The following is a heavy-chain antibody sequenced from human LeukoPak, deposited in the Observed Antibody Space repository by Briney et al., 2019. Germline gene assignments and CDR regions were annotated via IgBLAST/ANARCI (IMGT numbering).Heavy chain of an antibody. V-gene: IGHV1-2*04. J-gene: IGHJ3*02. Sequence: GASVKVSCKASGYTFTGYYMHWVRQAPGQGLEWMGWINPNSGGTNYAQKFQGWVTMTRDTPISTAYMELSRLRSDDTAVYYCARAPNYYDSTSHAFDIWGQGTMVTVSS. D-gene: IGHD3-22*01. CDR2: INPNSGGT. CDR3: ARAPNYYDSTSHAFDI. CDR1: GYTFTGYY.